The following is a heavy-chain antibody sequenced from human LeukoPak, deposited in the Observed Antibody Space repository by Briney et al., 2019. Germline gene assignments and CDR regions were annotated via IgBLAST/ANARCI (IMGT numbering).Heavy chain of an antibody. V-gene: IGHV4-4*09. Sequence: SETLSLTCTVSGGSISGGYWSWIRQPPGRGLEWIGYVYTSGSTNYNPSLKSRVTISVDTSKSQFALKLSSVTATDTAVYYCAKSYFDYSTYYSYYFNLWGQGALVTVSS. CDR2: VYTSGST. CDR3: AKSYFDYSTYYSYYFNL. D-gene: IGHD4-11*01. J-gene: IGHJ4*02. CDR1: GGSISGGY.